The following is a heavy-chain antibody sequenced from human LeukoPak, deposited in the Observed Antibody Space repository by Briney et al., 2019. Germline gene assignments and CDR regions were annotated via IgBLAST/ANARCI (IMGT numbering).Heavy chain of an antibody. CDR3: ARGAVDSSSFDGYFQH. D-gene: IGHD6-13*01. CDR2: IYTSGST. CDR1: GGSISSGSYY. Sequence: PSETLSLTCTVSGGSISSGSYYWSWIRQPAGKGLEWIGRIYTSGSTNYNPSLKSRVTISVDTSKNQFSLKLSSVTAADTAVYYCARGAVDSSSFDGYFQHWGQGTLVTVSS. V-gene: IGHV4-61*02. J-gene: IGHJ1*01.